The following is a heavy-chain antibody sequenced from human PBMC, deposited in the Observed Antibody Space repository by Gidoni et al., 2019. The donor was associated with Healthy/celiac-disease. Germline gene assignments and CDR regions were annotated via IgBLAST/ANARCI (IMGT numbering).Heavy chain of an antibody. CDR1: GGSISRSNW. V-gene: IGHV4-4*02. CDR2: IDHSGST. D-gene: IGHD3-10*01. J-gene: IGHJ4*02. CDR3: ARTALWFGESQGYFDY. Sequence: QVHLQASGPGLVKPSGTLSLTFPVHGGSISRSNWWSWVRQPPGKGLEWIGEIDHSGSTNYNPSLKSRVTISVDKSKNQFSLKLSSVTAADTAVYYCARTALWFGESQGYFDYWGQGTLVTVSS.